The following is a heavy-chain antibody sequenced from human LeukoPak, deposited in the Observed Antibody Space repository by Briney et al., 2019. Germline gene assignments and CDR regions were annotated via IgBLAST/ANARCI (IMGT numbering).Heavy chain of an antibody. CDR3: ARDGPAQMVDLDY. CDR1: GYTFSGTGWY. J-gene: IGHJ4*02. Sequence: DLVKVSCKASGYTFSGTGWYLYWLRQAPGQGLECMGWIYPYTGATHYAQKFQGRVAMTRDTSISTAYMELSRLRPDDTAVYYCARDGPAQMVDLDYWGQGTLVTVSS. CDR2: IYPYTGAT. V-gene: IGHV1-2*02. D-gene: IGHD3-10*01.